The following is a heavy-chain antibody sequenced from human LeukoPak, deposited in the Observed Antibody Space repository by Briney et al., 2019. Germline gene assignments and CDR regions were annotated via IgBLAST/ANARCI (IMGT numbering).Heavy chain of an antibody. CDR1: GYTFTSYY. V-gene: IGHV1-46*01. CDR2: INPSGGST. J-gene: IGHJ5*02. CDR3: ARGPPDRLDP. Sequence: GGSLRLSCAASGYTFTSYYMHWVRQAPGQGLEWMGIINPSGGSTSYAQKFQGRVTMTRDMSTSTVYMELSSLRSEDTAVYYCARGPPDRLDPWGQGTLVTVSS.